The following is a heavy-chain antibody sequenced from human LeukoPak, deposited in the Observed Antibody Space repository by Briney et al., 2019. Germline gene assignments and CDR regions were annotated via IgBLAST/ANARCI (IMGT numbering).Heavy chain of an antibody. CDR3: AKDGRPYYYYGMDV. CDR2: ISYDGSNK. V-gene: IGHV3-30*18. Sequence: GGSLRLSCAASGFTFSNYVMHWVRQAPGKGLEWVAVISYDGSNKYYADSVKGRFTISRDNSKNTLYLQMNSLRAEDTAVYYCAKDGRPYYYYGMDVWGQGTTVTVSS. CDR1: GFTFSNYV. J-gene: IGHJ6*02.